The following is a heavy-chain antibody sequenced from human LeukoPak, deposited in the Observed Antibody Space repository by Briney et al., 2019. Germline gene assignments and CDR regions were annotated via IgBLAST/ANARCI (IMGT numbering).Heavy chain of an antibody. Sequence: GASVKVSCKASGYTFTGYYMHWVRQAPGQGLEWMGWINPNSGGTNYAQKFQGRVTMTRDTSISTAYMELSRLRSDDTAVYYCARSDQYYYDSSGQNRDAFDIWGQGTMVTVSS. CDR1: GYTFTGYY. CDR2: INPNSGGT. V-gene: IGHV1-2*02. D-gene: IGHD3-22*01. J-gene: IGHJ3*02. CDR3: ARSDQYYYDSSGQNRDAFDI.